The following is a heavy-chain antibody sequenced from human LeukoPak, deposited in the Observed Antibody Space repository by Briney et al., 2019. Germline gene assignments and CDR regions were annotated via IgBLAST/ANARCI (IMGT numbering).Heavy chain of an antibody. V-gene: IGHV1-2*02. CDR3: ARAIRGRMIVVPVDTRFDP. CDR2: INPNSGGT. Sequence: VASVKVSCKASGYTFTGYYMHWVRQAPGQGLEWMGWINPNSGGTNYAQKFQGRVTMTRDTSISTAYMELSRLRSDDTAVYYCARAIRGRMIVVPVDTRFDPWGQGTLVTVSS. CDR1: GYTFTGYY. D-gene: IGHD3-22*01. J-gene: IGHJ5*02.